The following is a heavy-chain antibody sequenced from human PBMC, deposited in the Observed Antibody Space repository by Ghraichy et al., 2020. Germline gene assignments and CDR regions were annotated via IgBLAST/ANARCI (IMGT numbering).Heavy chain of an antibody. D-gene: IGHD3-9*01. CDR3: ARGPYYDILTGYYNYYYGMDV. CDR1: GYTFTSYD. CDR2: MNPNSGNT. Sequence: ASVKVSCKASGYTFTSYDINWVRQATGQGLEWMGWMNPNSGNTGYAQKFQGRVTMTRNTSISTAYMELSSLRSEDTAVYYCARGPYYDILTGYYNYYYGMDVWGQGTTVTVSS. V-gene: IGHV1-8*01. J-gene: IGHJ6*02.